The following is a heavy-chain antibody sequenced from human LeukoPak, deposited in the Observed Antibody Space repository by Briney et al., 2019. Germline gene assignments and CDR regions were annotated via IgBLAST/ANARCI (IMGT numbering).Heavy chain of an antibody. CDR3: ARIGAGGGDGLPSYNYGLDV. J-gene: IGHJ6*02. D-gene: IGHD3-16*01. CDR2: IIPMLGSE. Sequence: GASVKVSCKASGYTFTSYGISWVRQAPGQGLEWMGRIIPMLGSEDYAQKFQGRVTITADKSASTVYMDLSSLRSKDTAIYYCARIGAGGGDGLPSYNYGLDVWGLGTTVIVSS. CDR1: GYTFTSYG. V-gene: IGHV1-69*04.